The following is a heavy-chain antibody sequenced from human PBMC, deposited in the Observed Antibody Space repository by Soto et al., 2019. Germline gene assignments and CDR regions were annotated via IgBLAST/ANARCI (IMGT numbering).Heavy chain of an antibody. CDR3: ASDPLGWAGMDV. D-gene: IGHD2-15*01. J-gene: IGHJ6*02. CDR1: GGSISSGRYY. V-gene: IGHV4-30-4*01. Sequence: QVQLQESGPGLVKPSQTLSLTCTVSGGSISSGRYYWSWIRQPPGKGLEWIGYIYYSGSTYYNPYLKSRVTISVDTSKNQFSLKLSSVTAADTGVYFCASDPLGWAGMDVWGPGTTVTVSS. CDR2: IYYSGST.